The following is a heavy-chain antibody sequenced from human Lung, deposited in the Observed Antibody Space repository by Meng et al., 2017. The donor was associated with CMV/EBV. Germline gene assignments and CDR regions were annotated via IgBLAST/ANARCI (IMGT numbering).Heavy chain of an antibody. V-gene: IGHV1-2*02. Sequence: ASXXLFCKASGYTFTGHFMHWVRQAPGQGLEWMGWINPNSGGTNYAQKFQGRVTMTRDTSISTAYMELSRLRTDETAVYYCARDMGYWNFDYWGHGTVVTVSS. CDR2: INPNSGGT. J-gene: IGHJ4*01. CDR1: GYTFTGHF. D-gene: IGHD3-22*01. CDR3: ARDMGYWNFDY.